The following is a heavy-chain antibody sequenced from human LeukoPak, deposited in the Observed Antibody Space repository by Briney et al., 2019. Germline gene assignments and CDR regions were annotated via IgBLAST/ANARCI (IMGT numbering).Heavy chain of an antibody. CDR1: GYTFTSYW. D-gene: IGHD3-22*01. V-gene: IGHV5-51*01. CDR2: IYPGDSDT. CDR3: ARLLYYDSSGPMGY. J-gene: IGHJ4*02. Sequence: TGESLKISCQGSGYTFTSYWIGWVRQMPVKGLEWMGSIYPGDSDTKYSPSFQGQVTISADKSISTAYLQWSSLKASDTAMYYCARLLYYDSSGPMGYWGQGTLVTVSS.